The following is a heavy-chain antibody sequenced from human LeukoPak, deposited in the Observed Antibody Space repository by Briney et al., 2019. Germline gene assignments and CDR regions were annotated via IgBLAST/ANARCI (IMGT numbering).Heavy chain of an antibody. Sequence: GGFLRLSCAVSGFSLSTYHMSWVPQAPGKGLEWMSYITSGSDTIYYADSLKGRVTISRDNDKNSLYLQMNSLRVDGTARYYCARVGTEVAGIDFDYWGQGSLVTVSS. V-gene: IGHV3-48*01. CDR2: ITSGSDTI. CDR3: ARVGTEVAGIDFDY. D-gene: IGHD6-19*01. CDR1: GFSLSTYH. J-gene: IGHJ4*02.